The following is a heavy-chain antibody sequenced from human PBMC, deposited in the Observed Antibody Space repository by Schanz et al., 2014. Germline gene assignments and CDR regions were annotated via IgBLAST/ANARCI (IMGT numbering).Heavy chain of an antibody. CDR1: GFDFNSYS. CDR3: ASGVHVSSLQKGLQF. V-gene: IGHV3-48*01. CDR2: IATSSSTR. D-gene: IGHD3-10*01. J-gene: IGHJ1*01. Sequence: EVRLVESGGGLVQPGGSLRLSCEASGFDFNSYSMNWVRQVPGKGLEWLSYIATSSSTRHYADSVKGRVTISRDNAKNSVSLQMMSLRVEDTAVYYCASGVHVSSLQKGLQFWGRGTLVIVSS.